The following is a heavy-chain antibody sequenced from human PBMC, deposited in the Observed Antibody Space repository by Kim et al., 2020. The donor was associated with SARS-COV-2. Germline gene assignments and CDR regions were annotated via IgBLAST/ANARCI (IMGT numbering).Heavy chain of an antibody. CDR2: ISPYTGGT. Sequence: ASVKVSCKASGYTFNDYWIHWVRQAPGQGLESMGWISPYTGGTKYAQKFEDRVTMTRDTSLRTAYLDLRRLRLDDTAVYYCATLGAKAFDVWGQGTMVSV. J-gene: IGHJ3*01. CDR3: ATLGAKAFDV. D-gene: IGHD7-27*01. V-gene: IGHV1-2*02. CDR1: GYTFNDYW.